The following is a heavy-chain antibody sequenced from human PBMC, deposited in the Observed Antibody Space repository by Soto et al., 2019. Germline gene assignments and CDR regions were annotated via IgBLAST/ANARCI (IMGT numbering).Heavy chain of an antibody. V-gene: IGHV1-69*02. CDR1: GGTFSSYT. CDR2: IIPILGIA. CDR3: ARTGYYYGSGSPSNWFDP. D-gene: IGHD3-10*01. Sequence: SVKVSCKASGGTFSSYTISWVRQAPGQGLEWMGRIIPILGIANYAQKFQGRVTITADKSTSTAYMELSSLRSEDTAVYYCARTGYYYGSGSPSNWFDPWGQGTLVTVSS. J-gene: IGHJ5*02.